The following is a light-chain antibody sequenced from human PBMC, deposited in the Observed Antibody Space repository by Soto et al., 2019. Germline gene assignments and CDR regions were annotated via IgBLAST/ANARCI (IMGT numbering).Light chain of an antibody. J-gene: IGKJ5*01. CDR1: QSVSSY. Sequence: ESVFIQSPATLSLSPGERATLSCRASQSVSSYLAWYQQKPGQAPRLLIYDASNRATGIPARFSGSGSGTDFTLTISSLEPEDFAVYYCQQRSNWTPTTFGQGTRLEIK. CDR2: DAS. V-gene: IGKV3-11*01. CDR3: QQRSNWTPTT.